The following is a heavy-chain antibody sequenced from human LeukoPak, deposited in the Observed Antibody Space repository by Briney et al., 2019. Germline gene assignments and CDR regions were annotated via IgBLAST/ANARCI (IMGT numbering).Heavy chain of an antibody. D-gene: IGHD2-2*01. V-gene: IGHV1-69*04. J-gene: IGHJ2*01. CDR2: IIPILGVA. CDR1: GGTFSSYA. CDR3: ASPSGRYCSSTSCPYWYFDL. Sequence: SVKVSCKASGGTFSSYAISWVRQAPGQGLEWMGRIIPILGVANYAQKFQGRVTITADQSTSTAYMEVRSLRSEDTAVYYCASPSGRYCSSTSCPYWYFDLWGRGTLVTVSS.